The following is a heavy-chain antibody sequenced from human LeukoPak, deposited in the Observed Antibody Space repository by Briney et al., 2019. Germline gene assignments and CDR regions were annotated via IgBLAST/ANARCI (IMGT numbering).Heavy chain of an antibody. J-gene: IGHJ6*03. Sequence: GGSVKVSCKASGYTFTSYDINWVRQATGQGLEWVGWMNPNSGKTGYAQKFQGRVTMTRNTSISTAYMELSSLRSEDTAVYYCARGLLDFWSGYYTDYYYYYYMDVWGKGTTVTVSS. CDR2: MNPNSGKT. V-gene: IGHV1-8*01. D-gene: IGHD3-3*01. CDR1: GYTFTSYD. CDR3: ARGLLDFWSGYYTDYYYYYYMDV.